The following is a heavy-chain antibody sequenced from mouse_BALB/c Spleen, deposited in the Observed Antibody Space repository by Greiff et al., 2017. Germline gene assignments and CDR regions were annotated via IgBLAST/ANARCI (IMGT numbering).Heavy chain of an antibody. CDR3: ARGGGSSPYYYAMDY. Sequence: QVQLKESGAELMKPGASVKISCKATGYTFSSYWIEWVKQRPGHGLEWIGEILPGSGSTNYNEKFKGKATFTADTSSNTAYMQLSSLTSEDSAVYYCARGGGSSPYYYAMDYWGQGTSVTVSS. CDR1: GYTFSSYW. V-gene: IGHV1-9*01. J-gene: IGHJ4*01. CDR2: ILPGSGST. D-gene: IGHD1-1*01.